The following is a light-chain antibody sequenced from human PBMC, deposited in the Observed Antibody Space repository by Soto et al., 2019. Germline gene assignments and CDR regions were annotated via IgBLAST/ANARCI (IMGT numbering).Light chain of an antibody. CDR1: QSVGSA. CDR3: QQGTSWPLT. CDR2: EAF. V-gene: IGKV3-11*01. Sequence: EIVLTQSPATLSLSPGERATLSCRASQSVGSALAWYQQKPGQAPSLLIYEAFDRATGIPARFSGSGSGTDFTLTISSLEPEDFAVYYCQQGTSWPLTFGGGTKVEIK. J-gene: IGKJ4*01.